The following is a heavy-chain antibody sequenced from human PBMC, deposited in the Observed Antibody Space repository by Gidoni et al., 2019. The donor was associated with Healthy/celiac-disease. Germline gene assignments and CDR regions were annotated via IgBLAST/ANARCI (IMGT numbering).Heavy chain of an antibody. D-gene: IGHD2-2*01. Sequence: QVQLQQWGAGLLKPSETLSLTCAVYGGSFSGYYWSWIRQPPGKGLEWIGEINHSGSTNYNPSLKSRVTISVDTSKNQFSLKLSSVTAADTAVYSCARGGDIVVVPEWFDPWGQGTLVTVSS. V-gene: IGHV4-34*01. CDR2: INHSGST. J-gene: IGHJ5*02. CDR1: GGSFSGYY. CDR3: ARGGDIVVVPEWFDP.